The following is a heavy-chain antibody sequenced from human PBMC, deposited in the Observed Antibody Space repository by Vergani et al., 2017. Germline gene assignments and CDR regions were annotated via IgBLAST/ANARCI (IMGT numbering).Heavy chain of an antibody. CDR1: GFTFSTYA. J-gene: IGHJ5*02. CDR3: ARPPIAAAGDNWFDP. CDR2: ISSDGGST. V-gene: IGHV3-23*04. D-gene: IGHD6-13*01. Sequence: EVHLEESGGGLVQPGGSLRLSCAASGFTFSTYAMTWVRQAPGKGLEWVSTISSDGGSTYYADSVKGRFTISRDNSKNTLSLQMNSLTAEDTAIYYCARPPIAAAGDNWFDPWGQGTLVTVSS.